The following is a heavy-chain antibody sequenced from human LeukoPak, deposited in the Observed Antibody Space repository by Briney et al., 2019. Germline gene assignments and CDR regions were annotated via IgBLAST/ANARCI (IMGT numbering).Heavy chain of an antibody. CDR1: GFTFTSYA. V-gene: IGHV3-23*01. J-gene: IGHJ4*02. D-gene: IGHD2-2*01. Sequence: GGSLRLSCAASGFTFTSYAMNWVRQAPGKGLEWVSAISGSGAGTYYADSVKGRFTISRDNSRNTLYLQMNSLRAGDTAVYYCAKSFRSTSLDYWGQGTLVTVSS. CDR3: AKSFRSTSLDY. CDR2: ISGSGAGT.